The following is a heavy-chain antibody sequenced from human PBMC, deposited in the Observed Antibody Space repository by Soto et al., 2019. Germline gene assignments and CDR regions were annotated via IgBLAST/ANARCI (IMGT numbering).Heavy chain of an antibody. D-gene: IGHD1-1*01. V-gene: IGHV1-18*01. CDR3: TRGRYGDY. J-gene: IGHJ4*02. Sequence: QVHLVQSGAEVKKPGASVKVSCKASGYTFTSYGITWVRQAPGQGLEWMGWISAHNGNTDYAQKLQGRVIVTRDTSTSTAYMELRSLRSDDTAVYYCTRGRYGDYWGQGALVTVSS. CDR2: ISAHNGNT. CDR1: GYTFTSYG.